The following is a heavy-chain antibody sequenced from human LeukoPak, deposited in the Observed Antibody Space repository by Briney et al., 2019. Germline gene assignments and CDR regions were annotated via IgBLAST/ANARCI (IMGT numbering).Heavy chain of an antibody. CDR2: ISSSSSPI. CDR3: ARGFHRYNYDSGAYSVY. Sequence: GGSLRRSCAASGFIFSSYSMNWVRQAPGKRLEWVSYISSSSSPIYYADSVKGRFTISRDNAKNSLYLQMNSLRAEDTAVYYCARGFHRYNYDSGAYSVYWGQGTLVTVSS. D-gene: IGHD3-22*01. J-gene: IGHJ4*02. CDR1: GFIFSSYS. V-gene: IGHV3-48*01.